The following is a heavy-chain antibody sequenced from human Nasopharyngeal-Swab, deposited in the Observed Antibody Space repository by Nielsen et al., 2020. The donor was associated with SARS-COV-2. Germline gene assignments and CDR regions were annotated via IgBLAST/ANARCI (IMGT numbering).Heavy chain of an antibody. J-gene: IGHJ4*02. Sequence: SETLSLTCAVYGGSFSGYYWSWIRQPPGKGLEWIGEINHSGSTNYNPSLKSRVTISVDTSKNQFSLKLSSVTAADTAVYYCARSVVVPAASGFDYWGQGTLVTVSS. CDR3: ARSVVVPAASGFDY. V-gene: IGHV4-34*01. CDR2: INHSGST. D-gene: IGHD2-2*01. CDR1: GGSFSGYY.